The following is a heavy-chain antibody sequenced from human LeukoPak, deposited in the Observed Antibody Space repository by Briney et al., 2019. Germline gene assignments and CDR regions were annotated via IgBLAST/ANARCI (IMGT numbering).Heavy chain of an antibody. CDR3: AKEIYSGYDLGEYYFDY. V-gene: IGHV3-9*01. CDR2: ISWNSGSI. J-gene: IGHJ4*02. CDR1: GFTFSSYA. D-gene: IGHD5-12*01. Sequence: GGSLRLSCAASGFTFSSYAMSWVRQAPGKGLEWVSGISWNSGSIGYADSVKGRFTISRDNAKNSLYLQMNSLRAEDTALYYCAKEIYSGYDLGEYYFDYWGQGTLVTVSS.